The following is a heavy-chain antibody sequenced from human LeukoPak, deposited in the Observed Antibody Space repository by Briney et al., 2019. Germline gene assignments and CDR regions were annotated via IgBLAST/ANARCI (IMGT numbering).Heavy chain of an antibody. CDR2: IYYSRST. D-gene: IGHD3-22*01. CDR1: GGSISSGDYY. V-gene: IGHV4-30-4*08. Sequence: SETLSLTCTVSGGSISSGDYYWSWIRQPPGKGLEWIGYIYYSRSTYYNPSLKSRVTISVDTSKNQFSLKLSSVTAAGTAVYYCARDGGSDSSGYHYWGQGTLVTVSS. J-gene: IGHJ4*02. CDR3: ARDGGSDSSGYHY.